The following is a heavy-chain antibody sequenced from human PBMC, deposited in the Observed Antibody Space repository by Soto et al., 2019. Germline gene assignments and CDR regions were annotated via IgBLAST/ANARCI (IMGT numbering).Heavy chain of an antibody. Sequence: GGSLRLSCAASGFTFSNAWMNWVRQAPGKGLEWVGRIKSKTDGGTTDYAAPVKGRFTISRDDSKNTLYLQMNSLKTEDTAVYYCTTLLLYYYDSSGYYYGAFDYWGQGTLVTVSS. CDR1: GFTFSNAW. CDR2: IKSKTDGGTT. D-gene: IGHD3-22*01. J-gene: IGHJ4*02. V-gene: IGHV3-15*07. CDR3: TTLLLYYYDSSGYYYGAFDY.